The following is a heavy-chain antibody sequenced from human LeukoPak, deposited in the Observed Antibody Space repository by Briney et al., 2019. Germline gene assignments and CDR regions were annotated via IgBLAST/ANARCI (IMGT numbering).Heavy chain of an antibody. V-gene: IGHV1-3*01. CDR1: GYTFTSYA. J-gene: IGHJ4*02. Sequence: ASVKVSCKASGYTFTSYAMHWVRQAPGQRLEWMGWINAGNGNTKYSQKFQGRVTITRDTSASTACMELSSLRSEDTAVYYCARPLALAGTFDYWGQGTLVTVSS. CDR2: INAGNGNT. CDR3: ARPLALAGTFDY. D-gene: IGHD6-19*01.